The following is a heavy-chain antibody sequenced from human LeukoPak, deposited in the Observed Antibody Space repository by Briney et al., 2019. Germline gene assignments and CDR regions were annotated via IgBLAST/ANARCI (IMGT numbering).Heavy chain of an antibody. CDR3: ARDEWDIVVVPARGGFDY. V-gene: IGHV4-34*01. CDR2: INHSGST. D-gene: IGHD2-2*01. J-gene: IGHJ4*02. Sequence: PSETLSLTCAVYGGSFSGYYWSWIRQPPGKGLEWIGEINHSGSTNYNPSLKSRVTISVDTSKNQFSLKLSSVTAADTAVYYCARDEWDIVVVPARGGFDYWGQGTLVTVSS. CDR1: GGSFSGYY.